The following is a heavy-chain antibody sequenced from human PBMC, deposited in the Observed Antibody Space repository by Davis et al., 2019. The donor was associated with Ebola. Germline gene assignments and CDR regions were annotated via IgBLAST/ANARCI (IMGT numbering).Heavy chain of an antibody. CDR3: AREIAVPLTDAFDL. V-gene: IGHV3-23*01. J-gene: IGHJ3*01. Sequence: GGSLRLSCAASGITFTDYGMTWVRQAPGKGLEWVSAISGSGGSTYYADSVKGRFTISRDNSKNTLYLQMNSLRAEDTAIYFCAREIAVPLTDAFDLWGQGTPVTVSS. D-gene: IGHD2-2*01. CDR1: GITFTDYG. CDR2: ISGSGGST.